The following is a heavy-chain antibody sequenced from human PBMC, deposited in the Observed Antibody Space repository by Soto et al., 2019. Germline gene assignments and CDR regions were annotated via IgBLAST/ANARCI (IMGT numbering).Heavy chain of an antibody. Sequence: SETLSLTCTVSGGSISSYYWSWIRQPPGKGLEWIGYIYYSGSTNYNPSLKSRVTISVDTSKNQFSLKLSSVTAADTAVYYCASSETMITFGGVIAAYFDYWGQGTLVTVSS. J-gene: IGHJ4*02. V-gene: IGHV4-59*01. D-gene: IGHD3-16*02. CDR1: GGSISSYY. CDR2: IYYSGST. CDR3: ASSETMITFGGVIAAYFDY.